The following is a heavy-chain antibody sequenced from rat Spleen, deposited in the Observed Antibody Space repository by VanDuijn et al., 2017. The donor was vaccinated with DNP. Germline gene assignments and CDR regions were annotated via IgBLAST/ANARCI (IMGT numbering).Heavy chain of an antibody. CDR1: GYSITSHY. D-gene: IGHD1-9*01. CDR2: ISYSGST. CDR3: ARWGSYGYNGGFDY. V-gene: IGHV3-1*01. Sequence: EVQLQESGPGLVKPSQSLSLTCSVTGYSITSHYWGWIRKFPGNKMEWMGYISYSGSTSYNPSLKSRISITRDTSQNQFFLQLNSVTPEDTATYYCARWGSYGYNGGFDYWGQGV. J-gene: IGHJ2*01.